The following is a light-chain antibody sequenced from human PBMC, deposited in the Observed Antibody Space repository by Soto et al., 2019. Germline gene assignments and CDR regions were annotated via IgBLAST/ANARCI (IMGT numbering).Light chain of an antibody. CDR1: QSVSSIY. J-gene: IGKJ1*01. CDR2: GAS. V-gene: IGKV3-20*01. Sequence: DIVLTQSPGTLSLSPGERATLSCRASQSVSSIYLGWYQQKPGQAPRLLIYGASSRATGIPDRFSGSGSGTDFTLTISRLEPEDFAVSYCQQYGDSTGWTFGQGTKVEIK. CDR3: QQYGDSTGWT.